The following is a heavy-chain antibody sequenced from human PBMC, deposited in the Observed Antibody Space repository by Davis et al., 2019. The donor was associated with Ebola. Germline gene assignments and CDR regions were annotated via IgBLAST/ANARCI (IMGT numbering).Heavy chain of an antibody. CDR2: IDPSDSFT. CDR1: GYRFTSQW. D-gene: IGHD3/OR15-3a*01. CDR3: SGFGLE. V-gene: IGHV5-10-1*01. J-gene: IGHJ4*02. Sequence: KVSCKGSGYRFTSQWISWVRQMPGKGLEWMGRIDPSDSFTNYSPSFQGHITISADKSITTAFLQWSSLEASDTAMYYCSGFGLEWGQGTLVTVSS.